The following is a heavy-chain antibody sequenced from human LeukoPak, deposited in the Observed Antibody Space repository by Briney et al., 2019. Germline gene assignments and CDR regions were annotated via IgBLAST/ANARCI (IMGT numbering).Heavy chain of an antibody. D-gene: IGHD3-3*01. J-gene: IGHJ4*02. Sequence: PSAILSLTCAVYGGFSSGYYWCWIRLPPGKGLELIGEIHHGGGTSYNPSLQSRVTISVGTSKNPFSLKLSSVTAADTAVDYCARGPIVLRFLEWSSKFGVVTMFDYWGQGTLVTVSS. CDR2: IHHGGGT. V-gene: IGHV4-34*01. CDR3: ARGPIVLRFLEWSSKFGVVTMFDY. CDR1: GGFSSGYY.